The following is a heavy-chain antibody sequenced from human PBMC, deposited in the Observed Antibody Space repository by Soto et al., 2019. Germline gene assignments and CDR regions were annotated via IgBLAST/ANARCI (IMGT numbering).Heavy chain of an antibody. V-gene: IGHV3-21*01. Sequence: EVQLVESGGGLVKPGGSLRLSCAASGFTFSSYSMNWVRQAPGKGLEWVSSISSSSSYIYYADSVKGRFTISRDNAKNSLYLRMNSLRAEDTAVYYCARDWGLPPTPSFDYWGQGTLVTVSS. CDR2: ISSSSSYI. CDR1: GFTFSSYS. J-gene: IGHJ4*02. CDR3: ARDWGLPPTPSFDY. D-gene: IGHD3-16*01.